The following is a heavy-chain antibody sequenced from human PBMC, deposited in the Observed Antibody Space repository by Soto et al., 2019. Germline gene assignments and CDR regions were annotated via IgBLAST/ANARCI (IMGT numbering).Heavy chain of an antibody. D-gene: IGHD3-22*01. CDR1: RYDCTNSW. CDR3: ARHPTKQYGGTGYYYKDDSCEI. V-gene: IGHV5-51*01. Sequence: GEDLTISCEASRYDCTNSWIGWVRQIPGTGLAWMGVIYPGDSETRYSPSFQGQVTISVDKYINTAYLQWRSLKASDTAMYYCARHPTKQYGGTGYYYKDDSCEIWGQG. J-gene: IGHJ3*02. CDR2: IYPGDSET.